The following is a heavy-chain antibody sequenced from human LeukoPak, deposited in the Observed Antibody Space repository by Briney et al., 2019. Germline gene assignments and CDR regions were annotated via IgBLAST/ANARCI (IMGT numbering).Heavy chain of an antibody. CDR1: GYTFTGYY. D-gene: IGHD3-22*01. V-gene: IGHV1-2*06. CDR3: AREAGVRRWYYYDSSGYYSYDY. CDR2: INPNSGGT. Sequence: ASVKVSCKASGYTFTGYYMHWVRQAPGQGLEWMGRINPNSGGTNYAQKFQGRVTITADESTSTAYMELSSLRSEDTAVYYCAREAGVRRWYYYDSSGYYSYDYWGQGTLVTVSS. J-gene: IGHJ4*02.